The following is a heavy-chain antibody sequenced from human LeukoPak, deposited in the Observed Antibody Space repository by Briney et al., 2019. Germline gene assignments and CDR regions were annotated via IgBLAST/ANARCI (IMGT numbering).Heavy chain of an antibody. CDR3: ATEAAARPYYYYMDV. CDR2: FDPEDGET. J-gene: IGHJ6*03. V-gene: IGHV1-24*01. Sequence: ASVKVSCKVSGYTLTELSMHWVRQAPGKGLEWTGGFDPEDGETIYAQKFQGRVTMTEDTSTDTAYMELSSLRSEDTAVYYCATEAAARPYYYYMDVWGKGTTVTVSS. CDR1: GYTLTELS. D-gene: IGHD6-6*01.